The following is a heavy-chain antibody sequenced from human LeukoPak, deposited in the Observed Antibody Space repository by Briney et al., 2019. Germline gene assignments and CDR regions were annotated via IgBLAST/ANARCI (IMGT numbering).Heavy chain of an antibody. CDR2: IKQDGSEK. V-gene: IGHV3-7*01. J-gene: IGHJ6*02. CDR1: GFTFSNYW. CDR3: GRAMDV. Sequence: GGSLRLSCAASGFTFSNYWMNWVRQAPGKGLEWVANIKQDGSEKYYVDSVKGRFTISRDNAKNSLYLQMNSLRAGDTAVYYCGRAMDVWGQGTTVTVSS.